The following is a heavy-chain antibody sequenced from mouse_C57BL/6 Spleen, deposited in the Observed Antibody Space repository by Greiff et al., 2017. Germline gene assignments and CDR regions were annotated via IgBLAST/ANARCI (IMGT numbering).Heavy chain of an antibody. CDR3: TTWDYYGGYFDY. CDR1: GFNIKDYY. Sequence: EVQLQQSGAELVRPWASVKLSCTASGFNIKDYYMHWVKQRPEQGLEWIGRIDPEDGDTEYAPKFQGKATMTAATSSNTAYLQLSSLTSEDTAVYYCTTWDYYGGYFDYWGQGTTLTVSS. V-gene: IGHV14-1*01. D-gene: IGHD1-1*01. J-gene: IGHJ2*01. CDR2: IDPEDGDT.